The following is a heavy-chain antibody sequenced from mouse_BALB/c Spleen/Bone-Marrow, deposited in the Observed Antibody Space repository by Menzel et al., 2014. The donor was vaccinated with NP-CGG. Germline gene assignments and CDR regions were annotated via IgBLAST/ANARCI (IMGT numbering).Heavy chain of an antibody. V-gene: IGHV1-7*01. CDR3: ALYYRYDYFDY. D-gene: IGHD2-14*01. J-gene: IGHJ2*01. CDR2: INPSTTYS. Sequence: VQLQESGAELAKPGASVKMSCKASGYTFTSYWMHWVKQRPGQGLEWIGYINPSTTYSAYNQKFKDKATLTADKSSSTAYMQLSSPTSEDSAVYYCALYYRYDYFDYWGQGTTLTVSS. CDR1: GYTFTSYW.